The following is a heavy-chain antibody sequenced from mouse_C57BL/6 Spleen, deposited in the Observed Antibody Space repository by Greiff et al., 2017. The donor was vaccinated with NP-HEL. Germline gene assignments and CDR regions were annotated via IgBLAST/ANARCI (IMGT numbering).Heavy chain of an antibody. J-gene: IGHJ2*01. D-gene: IGHD1-1*01. CDR1: GYAFSSYW. V-gene: IGHV1-80*01. Sequence: VKLLESGAELVKPGASVKISCKASGYAFSSYWMNWVKQRPGKGLEWIGQIYPGDGDTNYNGKFKGKATLTADKSSSTAYMQLSSLTSEDSAVYFCARSDGSSLDYWGQGTTLTVSS. CDR3: ARSDGSSLDY. CDR2: IYPGDGDT.